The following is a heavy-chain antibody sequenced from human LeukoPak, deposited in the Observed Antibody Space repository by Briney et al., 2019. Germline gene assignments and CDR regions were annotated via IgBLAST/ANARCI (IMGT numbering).Heavy chain of an antibody. CDR3: ASDRDFPDAFDI. V-gene: IGHV4-4*07. J-gene: IGHJ3*02. CDR2: IYSSGST. CDR1: GGSISSYY. Sequence: SETLSLTCTVSGGSISSYYWSWIRQPAGKGLEWIGRIYSSGSTNCNPSLKSRVTMSVDTSKNQFSLKLSSVTAADTAVYYCASDRDFPDAFDIWGQGTMVTVSS. D-gene: IGHD3-3*01.